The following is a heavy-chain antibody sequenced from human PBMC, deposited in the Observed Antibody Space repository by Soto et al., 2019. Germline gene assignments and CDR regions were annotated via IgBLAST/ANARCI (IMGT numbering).Heavy chain of an antibody. CDR1: GYTLIMYY. J-gene: IGHJ4*02. D-gene: IGHD3-22*01. Sequence: GASVKVSCKASGYTLIMYYIHWMRQPPGQGLEWMGLINPSGGSTTYAQKFQGRVTMTRDTSTSTVYMDLSNLRSEDTAVYYCARSPYSSGYYYAIDYWGQGTQVTVSS. CDR2: INPSGGST. CDR3: ARSPYSSGYYYAIDY. V-gene: IGHV1-46*01.